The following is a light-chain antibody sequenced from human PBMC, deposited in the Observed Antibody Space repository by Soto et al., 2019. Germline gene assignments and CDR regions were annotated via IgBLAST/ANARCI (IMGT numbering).Light chain of an antibody. CDR2: AAS. J-gene: IGKJ2*01. CDR1: QSISIY. V-gene: IGKV1-5*01. Sequence: DIQMTQSPSSLSASVGDRVTITCRASQSISIYLNWYQQKPGKAPKVLIYAASSLQSGVPPRFSGSGSGTEFTLTISSLQPDDFATYYCQQYNSYSRVYTFGQGTKVDIK. CDR3: QQYNSYSRVYT.